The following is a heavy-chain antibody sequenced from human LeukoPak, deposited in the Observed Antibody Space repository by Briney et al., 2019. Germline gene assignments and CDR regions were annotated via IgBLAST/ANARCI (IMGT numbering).Heavy chain of an antibody. Sequence: SQTLSLTCTVSGGSISSGSYYWRWIRQPAGKGLEWIVRIYTSGSTNYNPSLKSRVTISVDTSKNQFSLKLSSVTAADTAVYYCARAYYDFWSGHDAFDIWGQGTMVTVSS. CDR3: ARAYYDFWSGHDAFDI. CDR1: GGSISSGSYY. J-gene: IGHJ3*02. V-gene: IGHV4-61*02. CDR2: IYTSGST. D-gene: IGHD3-3*01.